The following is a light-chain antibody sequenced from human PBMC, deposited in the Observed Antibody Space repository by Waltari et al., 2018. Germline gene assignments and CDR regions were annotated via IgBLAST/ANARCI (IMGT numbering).Light chain of an antibody. J-gene: IGKJ2*01. CDR1: QSVLYSSKNKNY. CDR2: WAS. CDR3: QQYYSTPYT. V-gene: IGKV4-1*01. Sequence: DIVMTQSPDSLAVSLGERATIHCKSSQSVLYSSKNKNYLAWYQQKPGQPPKLLIYWASIRESGVPDRFSGSGSGTDFTLTISSLQAEDVAVYYCQQYYSTPYTFGQGTKLEIK.